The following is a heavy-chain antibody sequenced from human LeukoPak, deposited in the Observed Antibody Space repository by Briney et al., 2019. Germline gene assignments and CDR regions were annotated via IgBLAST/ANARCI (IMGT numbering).Heavy chain of an antibody. CDR2: IYPGDSDT. Sequence: GESLKISCKGSGYSFTSCWIGWVRQMPGKGLEWMGIIYPGDSDTRYSPSFQGQVTISADKSISTAYLQWSSLKASDTAMYYCARTGYSSSWCMGNWFDPWGQGTLVTVSS. V-gene: IGHV5-51*01. CDR1: GYSFTSCW. CDR3: ARTGYSSSWCMGNWFDP. D-gene: IGHD6-13*01. J-gene: IGHJ5*02.